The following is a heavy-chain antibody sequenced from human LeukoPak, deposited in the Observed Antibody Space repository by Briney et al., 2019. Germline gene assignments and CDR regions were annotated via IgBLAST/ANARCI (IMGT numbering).Heavy chain of an antibody. D-gene: IGHD2-2*01. CDR3: AKDLVVVPAANDAFDI. V-gene: IGHV3-30*02. CDR1: GFNFSNYV. Sequence: HPGGSLRLSCAASGFNFSNYVMHWVRQAPGKGLEWVSFIGSDGSDKHYADSVKGRFTISRDNSKNTLYLQMNSLRPEDTAVYYCAKDLVVVPAANDAFDIWGQGTMVTVSS. J-gene: IGHJ3*02. CDR2: IGSDGSDK.